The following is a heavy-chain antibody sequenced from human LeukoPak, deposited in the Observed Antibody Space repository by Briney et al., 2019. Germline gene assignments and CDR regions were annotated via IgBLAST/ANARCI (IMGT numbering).Heavy chain of an antibody. J-gene: IGHJ4*02. D-gene: IGHD2-2*01. CDR1: GGSFSGYY. V-gene: IGHV4-34*01. CDR2: INHSGST. Sequence: SETLSLTCAVYGGSFSGYYWSWIRQPPGKGLEWIGEINHSGSTYYNPSLKSRVTISVDTSKNQFSLKLSSVTAADTAVYYCARHGRYQLLSFDYWGQGTLVTVSS. CDR3: ARHGRYQLLSFDY.